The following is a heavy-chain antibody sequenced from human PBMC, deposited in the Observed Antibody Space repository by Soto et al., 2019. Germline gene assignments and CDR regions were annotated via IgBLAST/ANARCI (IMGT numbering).Heavy chain of an antibody. J-gene: IGHJ5*02. V-gene: IGHV3-33*01. CDR1: GFTFSNYG. Sequence: QVQLVESGGGVVQPGTSLRLSCAASGFTFSNYGMHWVRQAPGKGLGWVAVLRDDANDAYYADSVKGRFTISRDNSKNTLYLKMRGLGPQETGVYYCARPYRSKSTWFAPWGQGCLVTVS. CDR3: ARPYRSKSTWFAP. D-gene: IGHD6-19*01. CDR2: LRDDANDA.